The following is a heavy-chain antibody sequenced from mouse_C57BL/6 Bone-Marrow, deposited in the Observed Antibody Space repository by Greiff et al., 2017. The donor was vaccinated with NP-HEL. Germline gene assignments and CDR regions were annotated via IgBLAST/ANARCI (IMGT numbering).Heavy chain of an antibody. CDR2: ISDGGSYT. CDR3: ARDAFYWSNFDV. CDR1: GFTFSSYA. V-gene: IGHV5-4*01. Sequence: EVKLMESGGGLVKPGGSLKLSCAASGFTFSSYAMSWVRQTPEKRLEWVATISDGGSYTYYPDNVKGRFTISRDNAKNNLYLQMSHLKSEDTAMYYCARDAFYWSNFDVWGTGTTVTVSS. D-gene: IGHD2-1*01. J-gene: IGHJ1*03.